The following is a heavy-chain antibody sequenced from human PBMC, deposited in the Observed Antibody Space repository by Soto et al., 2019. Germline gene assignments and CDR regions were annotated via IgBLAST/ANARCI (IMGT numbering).Heavy chain of an antibody. CDR1: GYTFTSYG. CDR3: ARDRGSYALDY. CDR2: ISADNGNT. J-gene: IGHJ4*02. V-gene: IGHV1-18*01. Sequence: QVQLVQSGAEVKKPGASVKVSCKASGYTFTSYGIRWVRQAPGQGLEWMGWISADNGNTNYAQKLQGRDTMTTDTSTSTADMELRSLRSDDTAVYYCARDRGSYALDYWGQGTLFTVSS. D-gene: IGHD1-26*01.